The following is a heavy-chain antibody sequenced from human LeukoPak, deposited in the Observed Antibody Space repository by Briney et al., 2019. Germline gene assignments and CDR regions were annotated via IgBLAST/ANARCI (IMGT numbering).Heavy chain of an antibody. V-gene: IGHV1-8*01. D-gene: IGHD6-19*01. CDR3: ARGSGWLGGMDV. CDR1: GYTFTSYD. Sequence: ASVKVSCKASGYTFTSYDINWVRQATGQGLEWMGWMNPNSGNTGYAQKLQGRVTMTTDTSTSTAYMELRSLRSDDTAVYYCARGSGWLGGMDVWGQGTTVTVSS. J-gene: IGHJ6*02. CDR2: MNPNSGNT.